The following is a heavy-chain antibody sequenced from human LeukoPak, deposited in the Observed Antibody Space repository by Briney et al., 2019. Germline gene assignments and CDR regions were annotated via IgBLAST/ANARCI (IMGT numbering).Heavy chain of an antibody. V-gene: IGHV4-59*01. CDR2: IYYSGST. Sequence: KPSETLSLTCTVSGGSISSYYWSWIRQPPGKGLEWIGYIYYSGSTNYNPSLKSRVTISVDTSKNQFSLKLSSVTAADTAVYYCARTPKYSSSWYYYYYMDVWGKGTTVTVSS. D-gene: IGHD6-13*01. J-gene: IGHJ6*03. CDR1: GGSISSYY. CDR3: ARTPKYSSSWYYYYYMDV.